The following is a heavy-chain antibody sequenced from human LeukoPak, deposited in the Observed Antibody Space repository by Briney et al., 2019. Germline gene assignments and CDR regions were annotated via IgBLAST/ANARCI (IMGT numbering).Heavy chain of an antibody. D-gene: IGHD2-2*01. J-gene: IGHJ4*02. CDR2: VYNSETT. CDR3: AGGGYCSSASCFAPLFDW. CDR1: GTSISRYY. V-gene: IGHV4-59*01. Sequence: SETLSLTCTVSGTSISRYYWSWIRQPPGKGLEWIGYVYNSETTSYNPSLKSRVAMSLYTSKSQFSLRLRSVTAADTALYFCAGGGYCSSASCFAPLFDWWGRGILVTVSS.